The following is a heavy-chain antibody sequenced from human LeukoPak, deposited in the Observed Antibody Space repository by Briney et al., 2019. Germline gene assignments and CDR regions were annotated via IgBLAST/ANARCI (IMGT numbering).Heavy chain of an antibody. Sequence: GGSLRLSCAASGFTFSDFYMSWIRQAPGRGLEWVSYISSGGSITHYADSVKGRFTISRDNAKNSLYLQMNSLKAEDTALYYCTKGYCISTSCYDDYWGQGTLVTVSS. D-gene: IGHD2-2*01. CDR2: ISSGGSIT. CDR3: TKGYCISTSCYDDY. CDR1: GFTFSDFY. J-gene: IGHJ4*02. V-gene: IGHV3-11*01.